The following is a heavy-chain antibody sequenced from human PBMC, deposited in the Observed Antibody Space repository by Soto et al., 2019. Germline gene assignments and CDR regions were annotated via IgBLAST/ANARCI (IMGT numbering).Heavy chain of an antibody. Sequence: QVQLMQSSAEVKKPGASVKVSCKASGDTFTDYYIHGVRQAPGQDLEWMGTVNPSGGHTTYAQHFLGRVTMTRDTSTSTLYMELTSLTSDDTAIYYCARGGHVVVVTAALDYWGQGTLVTASS. J-gene: IGHJ4*02. CDR3: ARGGHVVVVTAALDY. V-gene: IGHV1-46*01. CDR1: GDTFTDYY. CDR2: VNPSGGHT. D-gene: IGHD2-21*02.